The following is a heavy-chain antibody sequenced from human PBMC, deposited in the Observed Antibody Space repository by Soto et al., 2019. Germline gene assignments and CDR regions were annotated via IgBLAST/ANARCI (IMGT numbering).Heavy chain of an antibody. V-gene: IGHV3-21*01. J-gene: IGHJ4*02. CDR3: ARDLVGATI. Sequence: EVQLVESGGGLVKPGGSLRLCCAASGFTFSSYSMNWVRQAPGKGLEWVSSISSSSNYIYYADSVKGRFTISRDNAKNSLYLQMNSLRAEDTAVYYCARDLVGATIWGQGTLVTVSS. CDR2: ISSSSNYI. CDR1: GFTFSSYS. D-gene: IGHD1-26*01.